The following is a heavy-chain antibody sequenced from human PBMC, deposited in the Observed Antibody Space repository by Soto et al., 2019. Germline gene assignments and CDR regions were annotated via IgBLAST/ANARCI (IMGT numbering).Heavy chain of an antibody. CDR3: ASRTNGSGSYYRLDYYYGMDV. CDR1: GGSISSYY. J-gene: IGHJ6*02. D-gene: IGHD3-10*01. V-gene: IGHV4-59*01. CDR2: IYYSGST. Sequence: ETLPLTCTVPGGSISSYYWSWIRQPPGKGLEWIGYIYYSGSTNYNPSLKSRVTISVDPSKNQFSLKLSSVTAADTAGYYCASRTNGSGSYYRLDYYYGMDVWVQGPMVT.